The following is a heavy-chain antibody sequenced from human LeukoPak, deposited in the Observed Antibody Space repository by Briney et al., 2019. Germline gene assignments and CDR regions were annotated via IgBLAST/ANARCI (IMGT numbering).Heavy chain of an antibody. CDR1: GASISTYY. D-gene: IGHD2-2*01. CDR2: IYYTGST. Sequence: SETLSLTCTVSGASISTYYWNWIRQPPGKGLEWIGYIYYTGSTNYNPSLKSRVSISVDTSKNQFSLELNSVTAADTAVYYCARRSTRGNWFDPWGQGTLVTVSS. CDR3: ARRSTRGNWFDP. J-gene: IGHJ5*02. V-gene: IGHV4-59*08.